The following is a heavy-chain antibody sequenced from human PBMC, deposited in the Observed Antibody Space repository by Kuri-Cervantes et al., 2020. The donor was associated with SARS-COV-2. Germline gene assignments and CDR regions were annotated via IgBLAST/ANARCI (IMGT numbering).Heavy chain of an antibody. CDR1: GGSISSDSYY. J-gene: IGHJ3*02. CDR2: IYTSGST. CDR3: ARDGILWSGELFGDAFDI. D-gene: IGHD3-10*01. V-gene: IGHV4-61*09. Sequence: SETLTLTCTVSGGSISSDSYYWSWIRQPAGKGLGWIGYIYTSGSTNYNPSLKSRVTMSVDTSKNQFSLKLSPVTAADTDVYYCARDGILWSGELFGDAFDIWGQGTTVTVSS.